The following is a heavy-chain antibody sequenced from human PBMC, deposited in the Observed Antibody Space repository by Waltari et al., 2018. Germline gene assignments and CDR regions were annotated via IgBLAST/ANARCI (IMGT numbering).Heavy chain of an antibody. Sequence: EVQLLESGGGLVQPGGSLRLSCAASGFTFSNYVMSWVRQAPGKGLECVSTIGGSNSATWYVDSVKGRLTISRDNSKNTLYLQMNSLRVEDTAIYYCAKDIVTRSYLFDYWGQGTLVTVSS. J-gene: IGHJ4*02. CDR1: GFTFSNYV. CDR3: AKDIVTRSYLFDY. V-gene: IGHV3-23*01. CDR2: IGGSNSAT. D-gene: IGHD3-9*01.